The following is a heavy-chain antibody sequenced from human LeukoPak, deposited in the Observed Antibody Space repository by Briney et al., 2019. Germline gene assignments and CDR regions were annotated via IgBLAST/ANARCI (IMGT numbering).Heavy chain of an antibody. CDR3: ARPRSFSPFFDY. D-gene: IGHD1-26*01. Sequence: SETLSLTCTVSGGSISSSSYYWGWIRQPPGKGLEWIGSTYYSGSTSYNPSLKSRVTISVDTSKNQFSLKLSSVTAADTAVYYCARPRSFSPFFDYWGQGTLVTVSS. CDR2: TYYSGST. CDR1: GGSISSSSYY. J-gene: IGHJ4*02. V-gene: IGHV4-39*01.